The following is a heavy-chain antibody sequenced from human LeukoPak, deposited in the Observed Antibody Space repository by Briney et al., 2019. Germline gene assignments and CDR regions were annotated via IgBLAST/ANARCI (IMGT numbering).Heavy chain of an antibody. V-gene: IGHV3-23*01. D-gene: IGHD2-15*01. CDR2: MSDSGGST. CDR3: AKGGGSSYNYYFDY. CDR1: GFTFSSYA. J-gene: IGHJ4*02. Sequence: GGSLRLSCAASGFTFSSYAMSWVRQSPGKGLECVSAMSDSGGSTYYTDSVKGRFTISRDNSKNTLYLQMNSLRAEDTAVYYCAKGGGSSYNYYFDYWGQGTLVTASS.